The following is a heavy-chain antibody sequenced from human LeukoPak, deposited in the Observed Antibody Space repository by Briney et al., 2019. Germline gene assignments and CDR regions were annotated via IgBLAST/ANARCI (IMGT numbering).Heavy chain of an antibody. J-gene: IGHJ6*03. CDR2: IYPDDSDT. Sequence: GESLKISCKGSGYSFASSWIGWVRQMPGKGLEWMGIIYPDDSDTRYSPSFEGQITILFDKSITTAYLQWSSLKASDTAVYYCARHGHCTNGVCYSNYYYHMDVWGKGTTVTVSS. CDR3: ARHGHCTNGVCYSNYYYHMDV. V-gene: IGHV5-51*01. D-gene: IGHD2-8*01. CDR1: GYSFASSW.